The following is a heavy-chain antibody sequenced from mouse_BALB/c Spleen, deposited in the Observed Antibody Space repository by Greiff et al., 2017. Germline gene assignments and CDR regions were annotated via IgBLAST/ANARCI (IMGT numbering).Heavy chain of an antibody. D-gene: IGHD2-1*01. Sequence: EVHLVESGGGLVQPGGSRKLSCAASGFTFSSFGMHWVRQAPEKGLEWVAYISSGSSTIYYADTVKGRFTISRDNPKNTLFLQMTSLRSEDTAMYYCARGGGNYDYYAMDYWGQGTSVTVSS. CDR1: GFTFSSFG. J-gene: IGHJ4*01. CDR2: ISSGSSTI. CDR3: ARGGGNYDYYAMDY. V-gene: IGHV5-17*02.